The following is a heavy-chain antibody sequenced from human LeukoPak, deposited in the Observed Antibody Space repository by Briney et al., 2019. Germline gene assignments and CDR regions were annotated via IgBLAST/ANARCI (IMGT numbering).Heavy chain of an antibody. Sequence: SLRLSCTASGFTFGDYAMSWVRQAPGKGLEWVGFIRSKAYGGTTEYAASVKGRFTISRDDSKSIAYLQMNSLKTEDTAVYYCTSLNVLRFLGPNGWFDPWGQGTLVTVSS. V-gene: IGHV3-49*04. CDR2: IRSKAYGGTT. J-gene: IGHJ5*02. CDR3: TSLNVLRFLGPNGWFDP. D-gene: IGHD3-3*01. CDR1: GFTFGDYA.